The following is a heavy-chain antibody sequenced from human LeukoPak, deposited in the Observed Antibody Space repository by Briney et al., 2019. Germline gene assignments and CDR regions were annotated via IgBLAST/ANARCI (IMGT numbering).Heavy chain of an antibody. J-gene: IGHJ3*02. V-gene: IGHV1-18*01. Sequence: ASVKVSCKASGYTFTSYGISWVRQAPGQGLEWMGWISAYNGNTNYAQKLQGRVTMTTDTSTSTAYMELRSLRSDDTAVYYCARDGSITPLGDAFDIWGQGTMVTVSS. D-gene: IGHD3-10*01. CDR3: ARDGSITPLGDAFDI. CDR1: GYTFTSYG. CDR2: ISAYNGNT.